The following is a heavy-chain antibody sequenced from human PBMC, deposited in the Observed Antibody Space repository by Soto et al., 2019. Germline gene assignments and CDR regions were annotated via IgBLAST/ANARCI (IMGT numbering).Heavy chain of an antibody. J-gene: IGHJ4*02. Sequence: QVQLVQSGAEVKRPGSSVKVSCKASGDTFSFYSINWVRQAPGLGLEWMGRVNPILSMSNYAQRFQGRVTMTADKSTSTAYMELSGLRPEDTAMYYCATSYGSGYRAFDYWGQGALVTVSS. CDR1: GDTFSFYS. CDR2: VNPILSMS. D-gene: IGHD3-10*01. V-gene: IGHV1-69*04. CDR3: ATSYGSGYRAFDY.